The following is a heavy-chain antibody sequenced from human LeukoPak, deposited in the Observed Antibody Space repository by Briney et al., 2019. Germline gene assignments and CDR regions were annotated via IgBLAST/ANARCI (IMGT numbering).Heavy chain of an antibody. CDR3: ARDFRVAAAGTSDY. J-gene: IGHJ4*02. CDR1: GYTFTGYY. V-gene: IGHV1-2*02. Sequence: ASVKVSCKASGYTFTGYYMHWVRQAPGQGLEWMGWINPNSSGTNYAQKFQGRVTMTRDTSISTAYMELSRLRSDDTAVYYCARDFRVAAAGTSDYWGQGTLVTVSS. CDR2: INPNSSGT. D-gene: IGHD6-13*01.